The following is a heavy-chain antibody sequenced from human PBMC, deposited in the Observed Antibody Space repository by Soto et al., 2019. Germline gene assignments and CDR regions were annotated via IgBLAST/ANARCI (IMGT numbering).Heavy chain of an antibody. J-gene: IGHJ5*02. CDR2: IYYSGST. CDR1: GGSISSSSYY. D-gene: IGHD2-15*01. V-gene: IGHV4-39*01. CDR3: ARSGRSGGKINWFDP. Sequence: SETLSLTCTVSGGSISSSSYYWGWIRQPPGKGLEWTGSIYYSGSTYYNPSLKSRVTISVDTSKNQFSLKLSSVTAADTAVYYRARSGRSGGKINWFDPWGQGTLVTVSS.